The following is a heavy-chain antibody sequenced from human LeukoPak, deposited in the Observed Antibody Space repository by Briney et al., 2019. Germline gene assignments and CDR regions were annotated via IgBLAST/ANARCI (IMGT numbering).Heavy chain of an antibody. D-gene: IGHD3-22*01. CDR2: IYHSGST. J-gene: IGHJ2*01. CDR1: GGSISSGGYS. CDR3: ARDSGWYDSSGYPAREYRYFDL. V-gene: IGHV4-30-2*01. Sequence: SKTLSLTCAVSGGSISSGGYSWSWIRQPPGKGLEWIGYIYHSGSTYYNPSLKSRVTISVDRSKNQFSLKLSSVTATDTAVYYCARDSGWYDSSGYPAREYRYFDLWGRGTLVTVSS.